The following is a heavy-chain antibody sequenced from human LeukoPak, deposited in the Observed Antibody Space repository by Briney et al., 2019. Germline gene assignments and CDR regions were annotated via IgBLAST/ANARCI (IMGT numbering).Heavy chain of an antibody. CDR1: GFTFSNYA. CDR2: LSGSGGST. V-gene: IGHV3-23*01. Sequence: GGSLRLSCAASGFTFSNYAMSWVRQAPGKGLEWVSALSGSGGSTNYADSVKGRFTISRDNAKNTLYLQMNGLRAEDTAVYYCARVLSGSWDWFDPWGQGTLVTVSS. J-gene: IGHJ5*02. D-gene: IGHD3-22*01. CDR3: ARVLSGSWDWFDP.